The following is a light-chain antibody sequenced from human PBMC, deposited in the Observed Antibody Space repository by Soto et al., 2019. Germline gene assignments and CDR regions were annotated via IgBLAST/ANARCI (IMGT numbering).Light chain of an antibody. CDR1: QSVSSN. Sequence: EIVMTQSPATLSVSPGERATLSCRASQSVSSNLAWYQQKRCQAPRLLLYGSSTRATGIPARFSGSGSGTEFALTISSLQSEDFAVYYCQQYNNWPPLTFGGGTKVEIK. J-gene: IGKJ4*01. CDR3: QQYNNWPPLT. V-gene: IGKV3-15*01. CDR2: GSS.